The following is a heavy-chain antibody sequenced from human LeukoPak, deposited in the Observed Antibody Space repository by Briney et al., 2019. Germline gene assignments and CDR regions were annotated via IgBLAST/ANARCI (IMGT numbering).Heavy chain of an antibody. J-gene: IGHJ6*02. CDR3: ARECSGGSCYSEDRNYYYGMDV. D-gene: IGHD2-15*01. V-gene: IGHV1-18*01. Sequence: GASVKLSCKASGYTFTSYGISWVRQAPGQGLEWMGWISAYNGNTNYAQKLQGRVTMTTDTSTSTTYMELRSLRSEDTAVYYCARECSGGSCYSEDRNYYYGMDVWGQGTTVTVSS. CDR2: ISAYNGNT. CDR1: GYTFTSYG.